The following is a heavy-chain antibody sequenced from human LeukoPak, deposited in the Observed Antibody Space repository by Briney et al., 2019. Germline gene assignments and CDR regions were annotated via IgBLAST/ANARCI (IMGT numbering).Heavy chain of an antibody. D-gene: IGHD2-21*02. CDR3: AIPPGYCGNDCSFDH. CDR2: IYPGDYET. V-gene: IGHV5-51*01. J-gene: IGHJ4*02. CDR1: GYRFSNYW. Sequence: GESLKISCEGSGYRFSNYWIAWVPQIPAKGLGWRGIIYPGDYETRYSPSFQGLVTISVDKSISTAYLQWSSLKASDTAMYYCAIPPGYCGNDCSFDHWGQGTLVTVSS.